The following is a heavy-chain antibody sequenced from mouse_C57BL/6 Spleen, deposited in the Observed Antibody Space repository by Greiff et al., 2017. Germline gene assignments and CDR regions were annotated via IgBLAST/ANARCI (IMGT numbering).Heavy chain of an antibody. V-gene: IGHV7-3*01. CDR2: ISNKANGYTT. J-gene: IGHJ4*01. CDR1: GFTFTDYY. Sequence: EVKLVESGGGLVQPGGSLSLSCAASGFTFTDYYMSLVSQPPGKALEWLGFISNKANGYTTEYSASVKGRFTISRDNSKSILYLQMKALKAEVSSTYYCARYRYGNYALYAMDYWGQGTSGTVSS. CDR3: ARYRYGNYALYAMDY. D-gene: IGHD2-1*01.